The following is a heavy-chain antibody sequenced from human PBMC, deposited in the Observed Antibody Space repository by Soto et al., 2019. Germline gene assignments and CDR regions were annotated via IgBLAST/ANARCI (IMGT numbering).Heavy chain of an antibody. CDR3: AREGGTYSYGSHFDY. D-gene: IGHD5-18*01. CDR1: GGTFSSYA. V-gene: IGHV1-69*01. J-gene: IGHJ4*02. CDR2: IIHIVGTA. Sequence: QVQLVQSGAEVKKPGSSVKVSCKASGGTFSSYAISWVRQAPGQGREWMGGIIHIVGTANYAQKFQGRVTNTANESTSTAYMELRSLRSDDTAVYYCAREGGTYSYGSHFDYWGQGTLVTVSS.